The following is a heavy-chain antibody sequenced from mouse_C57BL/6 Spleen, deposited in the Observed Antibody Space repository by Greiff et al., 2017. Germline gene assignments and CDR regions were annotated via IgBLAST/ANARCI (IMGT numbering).Heavy chain of an antibody. Sequence: LVESGAELVRPGASVTLSCKASGYTFTDYEMHWVKQTPVHGLEWIGAIDPETGGTAYNQKFKGKAILTADKSSSTAYMELRSLTSEDSAVYYCTKSSYYGSNYFDYWGQGTTLTVSS. CDR2: IDPETGGT. D-gene: IGHD1-1*01. CDR1: GYTFTDYE. J-gene: IGHJ2*01. V-gene: IGHV1-15*01. CDR3: TKSSYYGSNYFDY.